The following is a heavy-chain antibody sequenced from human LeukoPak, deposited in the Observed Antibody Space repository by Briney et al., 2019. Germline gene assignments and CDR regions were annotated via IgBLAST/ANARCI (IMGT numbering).Heavy chain of an antibody. Sequence: PSETLSLTCAVYGGSFSGYYCSWIRQPPGKGLEWIGEINHSGSTNYNPSLKSRVTISVDTSKNQFSLKLSSVTAADTAVYYCARGRILLWFGELSSDDAFDIWGQGKMVTVSS. CDR2: INHSGST. J-gene: IGHJ3*02. CDR3: ARGRILLWFGELSSDDAFDI. V-gene: IGHV4-34*01. CDR1: GGSFSGYY. D-gene: IGHD3-10*01.